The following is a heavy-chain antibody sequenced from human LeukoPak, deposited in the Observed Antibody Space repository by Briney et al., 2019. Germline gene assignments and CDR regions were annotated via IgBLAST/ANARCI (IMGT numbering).Heavy chain of an antibody. J-gene: IGHJ4*02. CDR2: LIPLFGTA. V-gene: IGHV1-69*05. D-gene: IGHD3-10*01. Sequence: SVKVSCKASGDTFSTNVISWVRQAPGQGLEWMGGLIPLFGTAHYAQKLQGRVTITTDESTSTAYMVLSSLRSDDTAVYYCARGGGPYVSTGFFAGPYDYWGQGTLVSVSS. CDR3: ARGGGPYVSTGFFAGPYDY. CDR1: GDTFSTNV.